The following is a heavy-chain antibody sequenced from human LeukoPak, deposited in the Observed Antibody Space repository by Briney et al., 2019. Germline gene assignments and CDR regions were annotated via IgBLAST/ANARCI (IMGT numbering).Heavy chain of an antibody. D-gene: IGHD7-27*01. V-gene: IGHV4-39*01. J-gene: IGHJ4*02. CDR3: AKLDWGSAGSGAFDY. CDR1: GGSISSPNCH. CDR2: IYHNGLT. Sequence: PSETLSLTCSVSGGSISSPNCHWGWVRQPPGRGLEWIATIYHNGLTYYNPSLKSRITISVDTSRNLFSLNLTSLTAADAAVYYCAKLDWGSAGSGAFDYWGQGTPVSVSS.